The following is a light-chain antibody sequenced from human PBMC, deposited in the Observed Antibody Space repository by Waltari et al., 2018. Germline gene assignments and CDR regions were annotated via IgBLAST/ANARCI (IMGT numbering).Light chain of an antibody. CDR2: WAS. J-gene: IGKJ2*01. CDR1: QSVLYSSNNKNY. CDR3: QQYYSTPYT. Sequence: DIVMTQSPDSLAVSLGERATINCKSSQSVLYSSNNKNYLAWYQQKPGQPPMLLIYWASTLESGVPDRFSGSGSGTDFTLTISSLQAEDVAVYYCQQYYSTPYTFGQGTKLEIK. V-gene: IGKV4-1*01.